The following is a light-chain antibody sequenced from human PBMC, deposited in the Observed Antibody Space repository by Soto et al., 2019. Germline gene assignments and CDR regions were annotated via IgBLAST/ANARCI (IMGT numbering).Light chain of an antibody. CDR3: QQYHDWPPLT. CDR1: QSVGSN. CDR2: RAS. Sequence: EIVMTQSPATLSVSPGESATLSCRASQSVGSNLAWYQQKPGLASRLLIYRASTRVTGIPARFSGSGSGTEFTLTISSLQSEDFANYYCQQYHDWPPLTFGGGTKVEIK. J-gene: IGKJ4*01. V-gene: IGKV3-15*01.